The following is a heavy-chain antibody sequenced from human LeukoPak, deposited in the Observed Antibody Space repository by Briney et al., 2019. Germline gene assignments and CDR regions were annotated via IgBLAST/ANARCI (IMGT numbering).Heavy chain of an antibody. CDR3: ARGPTYDHVWGSYRYTDLFDY. CDR2: IYYSGTS. CDR1: GGSFSSSTYY. J-gene: IGHJ4*02. V-gene: IGHV4-39*01. D-gene: IGHD3-16*02. Sequence: SETLSLTCSVSGGSFSSSTYYWGWIRQPPGKGLEWIGAIYYSGTSYYNSSLKSRVTISVDTSKNQFSLKLSSVTAADTAVYYCARGPTYDHVWGSYRYTDLFDYWGQGTLVTVSS.